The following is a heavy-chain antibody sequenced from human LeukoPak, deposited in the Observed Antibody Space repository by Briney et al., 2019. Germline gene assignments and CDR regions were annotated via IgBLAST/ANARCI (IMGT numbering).Heavy chain of an antibody. V-gene: IGHV4-59*08. CDR1: GGSISSYF. Sequence: SETLSLTCTVSGGSISSYFWSWLRQPPGKRLEWIGYISYSGSTDYNPSLKSRVTLSVVTSKNRLSLKLSSVTAADTAVYYCARKSSRGGFNGYDFWYFDLWGRGTLVTVSS. J-gene: IGHJ2*01. CDR3: ARKSSRGGFNGYDFWYFDL. D-gene: IGHD5-12*01. CDR2: ISYSGST.